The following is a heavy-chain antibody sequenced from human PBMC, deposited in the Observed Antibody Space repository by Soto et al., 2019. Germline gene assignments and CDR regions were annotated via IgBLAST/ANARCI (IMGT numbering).Heavy chain of an antibody. V-gene: IGHV1-46*01. J-gene: IGHJ6*02. D-gene: IGHD6-19*01. Sequence: GASVKVSCKASGYTFTSYYMHWVRQAPGQGLEWMGIINPSGGSTSYAQKFQGRVTMTRDTSTSTVYMELSSLRSEDTAVYYCARDRRIAVAGKTWDYYYYYGMDVWGQGTTVTVSS. CDR1: GYTFTSYY. CDR2: INPSGGST. CDR3: ARDRRIAVAGKTWDYYYYYGMDV.